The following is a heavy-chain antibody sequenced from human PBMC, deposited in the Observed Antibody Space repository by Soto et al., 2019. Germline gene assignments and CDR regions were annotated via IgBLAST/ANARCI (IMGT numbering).Heavy chain of an antibody. Sequence: QVQLQESGPGLVKPSQTLSLTCTVSGGSISSGGYYWSWIRQHPGKGLEWIGYIYYSGSTYYNPSLKSRVTKSVDTAKNQFSLERSSVTAADTAVYYCARVRQRHPFDPWGQGTLVTVSS. D-gene: IGHD6-25*01. J-gene: IGHJ5*02. CDR1: GGSISSGGYY. V-gene: IGHV4-31*03. CDR3: ARVRQRHPFDP. CDR2: IYYSGST.